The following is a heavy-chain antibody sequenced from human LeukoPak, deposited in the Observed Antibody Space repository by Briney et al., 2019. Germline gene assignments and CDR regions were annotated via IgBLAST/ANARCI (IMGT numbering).Heavy chain of an antibody. D-gene: IGHD5-18*01. V-gene: IGHV1-8*01. J-gene: IGHJ3*02. CDR1: GYTFTSYD. Sequence: ASVKVSCKASGYTFTSYDINWVRQATGQGLEWMGWMNPNSGNTGYAQKFQGRVTMTRNTSISTAYMELSSLRSEDTAGYYCARGTTAKGSGAFDIWGQGTMVTVSS. CDR3: ARGTTAKGSGAFDI. CDR2: MNPNSGNT.